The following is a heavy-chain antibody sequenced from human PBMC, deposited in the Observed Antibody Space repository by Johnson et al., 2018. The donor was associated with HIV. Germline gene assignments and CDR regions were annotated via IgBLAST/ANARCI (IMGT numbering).Heavy chain of an antibody. CDR3: ARAKLGGVFDL. CDR2: MSYDGSFE. CDR1: GFTFKNSV. D-gene: IGHD2-8*02. Sequence: QVQLVESGGGVVQPGESLRLACAASGFTFKNSVMHWVRQAPGKGLEWVAVMSYDGSFEDYADSVRGRFTISRDNSRSTLFLEMINLRDEDTAVYYCARAKLGGVFDLWGQGTMVTVSS. V-gene: IGHV3-30*01. J-gene: IGHJ3*01.